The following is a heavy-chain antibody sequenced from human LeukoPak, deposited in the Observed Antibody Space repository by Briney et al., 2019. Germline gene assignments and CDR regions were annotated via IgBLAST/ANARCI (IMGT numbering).Heavy chain of an antibody. CDR2: IYYSGST. CDR1: GGSISSYY. CDR3: ARQEWEPLQGSDWFDP. D-gene: IGHD1-26*01. V-gene: IGHV4-59*08. J-gene: IGHJ5*02. Sequence: SETLSLTCTVSGGSISSYYWSWIRQPPGKGLEWIGYIYYSGSTNYNPSLKSRVTISVDTSKNQFSLKLSSVTAADTAVYYCARQEWEPLQGSDWFDPWGQGTLVTVSS.